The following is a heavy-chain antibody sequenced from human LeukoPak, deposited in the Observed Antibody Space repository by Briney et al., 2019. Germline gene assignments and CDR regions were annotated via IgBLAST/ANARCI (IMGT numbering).Heavy chain of an antibody. V-gene: IGHV4-61*02. Sequence: PSETLSLTCTVSGGSISSGSYYWSWIRQPAGKGLEWFGRIYTSGSTNCNPSLKSRVTISVDTSKNQFSLKLSSVTAADTAVYYCEYFDWSNAFDIWGQGTMVTVSS. D-gene: IGHD3-9*01. CDR2: IYTSGST. CDR1: GGSISSGSYY. J-gene: IGHJ3*02. CDR3: EYFDWSNAFDI.